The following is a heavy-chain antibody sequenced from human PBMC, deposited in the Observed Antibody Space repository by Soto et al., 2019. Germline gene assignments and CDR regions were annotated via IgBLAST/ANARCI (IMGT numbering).Heavy chain of an antibody. D-gene: IGHD1-1*01. J-gene: IGHJ4*02. V-gene: IGHV3-73*02. CDR2: IRTKTNNYAT. CDR3: TTGIDY. CDR1: AFTFSDLV. Sequence: EVQLEESGGGLVQPGGSLKLSCAASAFTFSDLVIHWVRQASGKGLEWVGRIRTKTNNYATAYAASVKGRFTISRDDSENTAYLQMNSLKTEDTAVYYCTTGIDYWGQGTLVTVSS.